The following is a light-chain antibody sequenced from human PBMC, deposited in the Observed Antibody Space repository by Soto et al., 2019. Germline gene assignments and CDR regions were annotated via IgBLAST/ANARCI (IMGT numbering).Light chain of an antibody. CDR1: QSVSTN. CDR2: GAS. CDR3: QQYQT. J-gene: IGKJ1*01. V-gene: IGKV3D-15*01. Sequence: ERVMTQSPATLSVSPGERATLSCRASQSVSTNLAWYQQKPGEAPRLLIYGASSRATGIPDRFSGSGSGTDFTLTISRLEPEDFAVYYCQQYQTFGQGTKVDIK.